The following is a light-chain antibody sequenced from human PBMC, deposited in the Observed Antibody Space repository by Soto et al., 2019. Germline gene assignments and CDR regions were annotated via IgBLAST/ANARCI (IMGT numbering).Light chain of an antibody. CDR3: AAWGDSLSGPV. CDR1: SSNIGSNV. V-gene: IGLV1-44*01. CDR2: NNN. Sequence: QSVLTQPPLVSGTPGQRVTISCSGSSSNIGSNVVNWYQQLPGTAPKLLIFNNNNRPSGVPDRFSGSKSGTSASLAISGLQSEDEADYYCAAWGDSLSGPVFGGGTKLTVL. J-gene: IGLJ3*02.